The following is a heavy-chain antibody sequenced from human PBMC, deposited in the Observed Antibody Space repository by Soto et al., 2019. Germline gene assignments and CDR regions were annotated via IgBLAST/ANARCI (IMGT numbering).Heavy chain of an antibody. D-gene: IGHD3-22*01. J-gene: IGHJ6*02. V-gene: IGHV4-31*03. CDR2: IYYSGST. CDR1: GGSISSGGYY. CDR3: ARFYYDSSGYLPSPYYYYYGMDV. Sequence: LSLTCTVSGGSISSGGYYWSWIRQHPGKGLEWIGYIYYSGSTNYNPSLKSRVTISVDTSKNQFSLKLSSVTAADTAVYYCARFYYDSSGYLPSPYYYYYGMDVWGQGTTVTVSS.